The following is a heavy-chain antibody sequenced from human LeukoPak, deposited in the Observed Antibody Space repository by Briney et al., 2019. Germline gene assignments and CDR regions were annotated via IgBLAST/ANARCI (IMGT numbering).Heavy chain of an antibody. CDR3: AEGRAAAGMDYYYMDV. CDR1: GGTFSSYA. CDR2: IIPIFGTA. J-gene: IGHJ6*03. Sequence: GASVKVSCKASGGTFSSYAISWVRQAPGQGLEWMGGIIPIFGTANYAQKFQGRVTITTDESTSTAYMELSSLRSEDTAVYYSAEGRAAAGMDYYYMDVWGKGTTVTVSS. D-gene: IGHD6-13*01. V-gene: IGHV1-69*05.